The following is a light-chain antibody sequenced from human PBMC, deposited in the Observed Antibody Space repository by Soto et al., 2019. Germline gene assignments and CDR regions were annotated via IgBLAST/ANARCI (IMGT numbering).Light chain of an antibody. CDR1: QSISSW. CDR2: DDS. CDR3: QQRSPYPWT. Sequence: DIQMTQSPSTLSASVGDRVTITCRASQSISSWLAWDQQKPGKAPKLLIYDDSSLETGIPSRFRGSGSGTEFTLTISSLEPDDFATYYCQQRSPYPWTFGPGTKVDIK. J-gene: IGKJ1*01. V-gene: IGKV1-5*01.